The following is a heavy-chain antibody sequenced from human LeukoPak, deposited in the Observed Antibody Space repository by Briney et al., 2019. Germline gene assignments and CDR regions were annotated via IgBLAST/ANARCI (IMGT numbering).Heavy chain of an antibody. D-gene: IGHD3-22*01. Sequence: GGSLRLSCAASGFTFSSYAMSWVRQAPGKGLEWVSTISGSGGSTNYADSVKGRFTISRDNPKNTLYLQMNSLRAEDTAVYYCAKVTSSGYYYPAGVDYWGQGTLVTVSS. J-gene: IGHJ4*02. CDR3: AKVTSSGYYYPAGVDY. CDR1: GFTFSSYA. CDR2: ISGSGGST. V-gene: IGHV3-23*01.